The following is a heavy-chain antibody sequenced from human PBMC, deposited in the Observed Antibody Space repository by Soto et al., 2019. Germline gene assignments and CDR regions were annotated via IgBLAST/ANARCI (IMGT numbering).Heavy chain of an antibody. CDR1: GGSISTYY. J-gene: IGHJ6*02. Sequence: QVQLQESGPGLVKPSETLSLTCTVSGGSISTYYWSWIRQPPGKGLEWIGYIYYSGSSSYNPSLKCRVTISVDTSKNQFSLNLSSVTGADTAVYYCARGGNTALAYYYYGMDVWGQGTTVTVSS. V-gene: IGHV4-59*01. CDR2: IYYSGSS. D-gene: IGHD5-18*01. CDR3: ARGGNTALAYYYYGMDV.